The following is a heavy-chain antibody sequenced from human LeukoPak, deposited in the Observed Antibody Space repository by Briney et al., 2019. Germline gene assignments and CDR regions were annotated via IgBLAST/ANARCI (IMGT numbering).Heavy chain of an antibody. CDR2: INHSGST. CDR3: ARGPSVGATNLNWFDP. Sequence: PSETLSLTCAVYGGSFSGYYWSWIRQPPGKGLEWIGEINHSGSTNYNPSLKSRVTISVDTSKNQFSLKPSSVTAADTAVYYCARGPSVGATNLNWFDPWGQGTLVTVSS. D-gene: IGHD1-26*01. CDR1: GGSFSGYY. V-gene: IGHV4-34*01. J-gene: IGHJ5*02.